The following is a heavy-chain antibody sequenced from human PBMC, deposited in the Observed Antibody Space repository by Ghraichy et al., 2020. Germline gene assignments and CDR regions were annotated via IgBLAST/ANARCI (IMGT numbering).Heavy chain of an antibody. J-gene: IGHJ6*02. Sequence: SVKVSCKASGGTFSSYAISWVRQAPGQGLEWMGGIIPIFGTANYAQKFQGRVTITADESTSTAYMELSSLRSEDTAVYYCARGGMGNYGAFYYYYYGMDVWGQGTTVTVSS. V-gene: IGHV1-69*13. CDR1: GGTFSSYA. D-gene: IGHD4/OR15-4a*01. CDR3: ARGGMGNYGAFYYYYYGMDV. CDR2: IIPIFGTA.